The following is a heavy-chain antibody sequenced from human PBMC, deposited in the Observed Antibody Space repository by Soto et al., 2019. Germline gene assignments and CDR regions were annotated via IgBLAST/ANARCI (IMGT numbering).Heavy chain of an antibody. CDR3: AKDLTAEKDQLDY. CDR2: ISGSGGST. Sequence: PGGSLRLSCAASGSTFSSYAMSWVRQAPGKGLEWVSAISGSGGSTYYADSVKGRFTISRDNSKNTLYLQMNSLRAEDTAVYYCAKDLTAEKDQLDYWGQGTLVTVSS. J-gene: IGHJ4*02. V-gene: IGHV3-23*01. CDR1: GSTFSSYA.